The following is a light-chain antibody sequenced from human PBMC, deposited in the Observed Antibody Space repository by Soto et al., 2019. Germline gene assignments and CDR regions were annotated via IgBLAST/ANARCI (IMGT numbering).Light chain of an antibody. Sequence: ANQMTQSPSSLSACVGDRVTITCRASQDIRNELAWYQQKPGKGPNLLIYAASTSHTGVPSRFSGSGSGTDFTLPISSLQPEDSATYYCLQDYNYPRTFGQGTKVDIK. CDR3: LQDYNYPRT. J-gene: IGKJ1*01. CDR2: AAS. V-gene: IGKV1-6*01. CDR1: QDIRNE.